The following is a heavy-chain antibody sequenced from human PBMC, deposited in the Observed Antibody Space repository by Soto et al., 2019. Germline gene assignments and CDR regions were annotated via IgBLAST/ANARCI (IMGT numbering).Heavy chain of an antibody. CDR3: ARHITLTPPGITIFGVVKSLTGGFDP. D-gene: IGHD3-3*01. V-gene: IGHV4-39*01. CDR2: IYYSGST. J-gene: IGHJ5*02. CDR1: GGSISSSSYY. Sequence: SETLSLTCTVSGGSISSSSYYWGWIRQPPGKGLEWIGSIYYSGSTYYNPSLKSRVTISVDTSKNQFSLKLSSVTAADTAVYYCARHITLTPPGITIFGVVKSLTGGFDPWGQGTLVTVSS.